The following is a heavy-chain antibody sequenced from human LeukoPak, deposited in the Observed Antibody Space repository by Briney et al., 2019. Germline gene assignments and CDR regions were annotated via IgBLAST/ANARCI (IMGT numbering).Heavy chain of an antibody. V-gene: IGHV3-15*01. CDR1: GFTFNNAW. Sequence: GGSLRLSCAASGFTFNNAWMSWVRQAPGKGPEWVGRIKSKTDGGTTDYAAPVKGRFTISRDDSENTLYLQMNSLKTEDTAVYYWTTVVRSSWYPDYWGQGTLVTVSS. D-gene: IGHD6-13*01. CDR2: IKSKTDGGTT. J-gene: IGHJ4*02. CDR3: TTVVRSSWYPDY.